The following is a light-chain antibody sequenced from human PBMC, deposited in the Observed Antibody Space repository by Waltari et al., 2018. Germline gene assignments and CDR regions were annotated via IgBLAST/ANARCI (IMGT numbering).Light chain of an antibody. Sequence: DIVMTQSPDSLAVSLGERATINCKSSQNLYSPDNKNKLAWYQQKPGQPPKLLIYWASTRASGVPDRFSGSGSGTDFTLTISTLQAEDVAVYYCQQYYGTPPWTFGHGTKVDI. J-gene: IGKJ1*01. CDR1: QNLYSPDNKNK. CDR3: QQYYGTPPWT. V-gene: IGKV4-1*01. CDR2: WAS.